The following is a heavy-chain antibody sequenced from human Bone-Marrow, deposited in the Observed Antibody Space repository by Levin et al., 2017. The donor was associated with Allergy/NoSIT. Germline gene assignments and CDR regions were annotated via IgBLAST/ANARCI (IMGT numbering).Heavy chain of an antibody. CDR3: ARDRGPNSHFDY. V-gene: IGHV4-59*02. D-gene: IGHD5-18*01. CDR1: GGTVNTYY. Sequence: GSLRLSCFVSGGTVNTYYWSWIRQPPGKGLEWIGYIYSSGRTYYNPSLKSRVTISVDTSTNQFSLNLKSVTAADTAVYYCARDRGPNSHFDYWGQGALVTVSS. J-gene: IGHJ4*02. CDR2: IYSSGRT.